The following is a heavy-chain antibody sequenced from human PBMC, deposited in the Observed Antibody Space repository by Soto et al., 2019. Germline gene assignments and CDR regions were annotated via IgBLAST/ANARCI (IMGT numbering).Heavy chain of an antibody. CDR3: ASQQLDYYYYYMDV. V-gene: IGHV1-3*01. D-gene: IGHD6-6*01. Sequence: EASVKVSCKASGYTFTSYGISWVRQAPGQRLEWMGWINAGNGNTKYSQKFQDRVTITRDTSASTAYMELSSLRSEDTAVYYCASQQLDYYYYYMDVWGKGTTVTVSS. CDR1: GYTFTSYG. J-gene: IGHJ6*03. CDR2: INAGNGNT.